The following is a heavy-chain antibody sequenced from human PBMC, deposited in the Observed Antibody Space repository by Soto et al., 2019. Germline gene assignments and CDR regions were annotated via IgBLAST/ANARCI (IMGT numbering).Heavy chain of an antibody. CDR2: ISVYNGKT. Sequence: ASVKVSCKASGYMFINYGISWVRQAPGQGLEWMGWISVYNGKTNYAQNLQGRVTMTTDTSTSTAYMELRSLISDDTAVYYCVRDLDGSGSYYTDYWGRGTLVTVSS. CDR1: GYMFINYG. J-gene: IGHJ4*02. CDR3: VRDLDGSGSYYTDY. D-gene: IGHD3-10*01. V-gene: IGHV1-18*01.